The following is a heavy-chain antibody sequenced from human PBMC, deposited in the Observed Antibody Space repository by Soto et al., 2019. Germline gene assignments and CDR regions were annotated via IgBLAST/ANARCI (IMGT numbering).Heavy chain of an antibody. Sequence: SETLSLTCAVYGGSFSGYYWSWNRQPPGKGLEWIGEINHSGSTNYNPSLKSRVTISVDTSKNQSSLKLSSVTAADTAVYYCARDGRYDFWSGYSRNYYYYGMDVWGQGTTVTVSS. D-gene: IGHD3-3*01. CDR2: INHSGST. V-gene: IGHV4-34*01. CDR1: GGSFSGYY. CDR3: ARDGRYDFWSGYSRNYYYYGMDV. J-gene: IGHJ6*02.